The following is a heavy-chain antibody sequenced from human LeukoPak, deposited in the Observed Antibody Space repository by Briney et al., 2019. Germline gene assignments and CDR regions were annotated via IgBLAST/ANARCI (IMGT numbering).Heavy chain of an antibody. CDR3: TTYGDSSMRGLLDH. Sequence: GGSLRLSCAASGFTFSNAWMSWVRQAPGKGLEWVGRIKSKTDGGTTDYAAPVKGRFTISRDDLKNTLYLQMNSLKTEDTAVYYCTTYGDSSMRGLLDHWGQGTLVTVSS. CDR1: GFTFSNAW. J-gene: IGHJ4*02. V-gene: IGHV3-15*01. D-gene: IGHD4-23*01. CDR2: IKSKTDGGTT.